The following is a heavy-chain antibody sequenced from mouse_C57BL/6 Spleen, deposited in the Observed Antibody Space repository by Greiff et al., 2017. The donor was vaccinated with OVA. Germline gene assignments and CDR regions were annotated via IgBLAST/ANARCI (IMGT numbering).Heavy chain of an antibody. CDR3: ARVLDGNYPLFAY. CDR1: GYTFTSYW. V-gene: IGHV1-61*01. CDR2: IYPSDSET. D-gene: IGHD2-1*01. Sequence: VQLQQPGAELVRSGSSVKLSCKASGYTFTSYWMDWVKQRPGQGLEWIGNIYPSDSETHYNQKFKDKATLTVDKSSSTAYMQLSSLTSEDSAVYYCARVLDGNYPLFAYWGQGTLVTVSA. J-gene: IGHJ3*01.